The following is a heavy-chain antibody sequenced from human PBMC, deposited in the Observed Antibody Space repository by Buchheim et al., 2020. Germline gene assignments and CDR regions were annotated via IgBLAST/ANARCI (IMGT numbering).Heavy chain of an antibody. CDR3: ARYSGSLRWFDP. Sequence: QLQLQESGPGLVKPPETLSLSCTVSGCPISSSSHYWGWIRQPPGKGLEWIGSIYYSGSTYYNPSLKSRVTLSADPSKNQFSLKLSSVTAADTAVYYCARYSGSLRWFDPWGQGTL. V-gene: IGHV4-39*01. CDR1: GCPISSSSHY. D-gene: IGHD1-26*01. J-gene: IGHJ5*02. CDR2: IYYSGST.